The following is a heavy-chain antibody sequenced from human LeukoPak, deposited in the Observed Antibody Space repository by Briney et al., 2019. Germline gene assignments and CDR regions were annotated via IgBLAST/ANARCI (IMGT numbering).Heavy chain of an antibody. V-gene: IGHV3-21*01. CDR2: ISSSSSYI. D-gene: IGHD3-10*01. Sequence: GGSLRLSCAASGFTFSSYSMNWVRQAPGKGLEWVSSISSSSSYIYYADSVKGRFTISRDNARNSPYLQMNSLRAEDTAVYYCAKTYGSGTFDYWGQGTLVTVSS. CDR3: AKTYGSGTFDY. J-gene: IGHJ4*02. CDR1: GFTFSSYS.